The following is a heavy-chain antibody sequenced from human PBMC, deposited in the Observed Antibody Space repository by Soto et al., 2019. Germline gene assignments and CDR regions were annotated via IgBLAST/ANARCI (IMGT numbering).Heavy chain of an antibody. CDR2: ISAYNGNT. V-gene: IGHV1-18*01. Sequence: GASVKVSCKASGYTFTSYGISWVRQAPGQGLEWMGWISAYNGNTNYAQKLQGRVTMTTDTSTSTAYMELRSLRSDDTAVYYCARDGDYSSSWYPYYYGMDVWGQGTTVTVSS. D-gene: IGHD6-13*01. J-gene: IGHJ6*02. CDR1: GYTFTSYG. CDR3: ARDGDYSSSWYPYYYGMDV.